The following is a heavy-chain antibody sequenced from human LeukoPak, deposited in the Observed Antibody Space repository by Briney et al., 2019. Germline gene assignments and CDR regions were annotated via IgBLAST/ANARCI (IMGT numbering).Heavy chain of an antibody. V-gene: IGHV4-38-2*01. Sequence: SETLSLTCAVSGYSISSGYHWGWIRQPPGKGLEWIGSIYHSGTTYYNPSLKSRVTISVDTSKNQFSLKLSSVTAADTAVYYFASHYGSLYYFDYWGQGTLVTVSS. CDR1: GYSISSGYH. D-gene: IGHD3-3*01. CDR2: IYHSGTT. J-gene: IGHJ4*02. CDR3: ASHYGSLYYFDY.